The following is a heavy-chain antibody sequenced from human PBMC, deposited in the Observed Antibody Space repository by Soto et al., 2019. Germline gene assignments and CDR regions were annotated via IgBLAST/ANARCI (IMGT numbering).Heavy chain of an antibody. CDR2: TNPNSGGT. D-gene: IGHD1-7*01. CDR3: AEGNNWNYGYYYGMDV. CDR1: GYTFTGYY. J-gene: IGHJ6*02. Sequence: QVQLVQSGAEVKKPGASVKVSCKASGYTFTGYYMHWVRQAPGQGLEWMGWTNPNSGGTNYAQKFQGRVTMTRDTSISTAYMELSRLRSDDTAVYYCAEGNNWNYGYYYGMDVWGQGTTVTVSS. V-gene: IGHV1-2*02.